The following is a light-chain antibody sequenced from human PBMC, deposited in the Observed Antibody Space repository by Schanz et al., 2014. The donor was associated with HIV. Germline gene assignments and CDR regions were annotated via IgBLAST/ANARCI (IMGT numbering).Light chain of an antibody. V-gene: IGLV2-14*03. CDR1: SSDVGAYNY. Sequence: QSALTQPASVSGSPGQSITISCTGTSSDVGAYNYVSWYQQHPGKAPKLIIYDVSSRPSGVSNRFSGSKSGNTASLTISGLQAEDETDYYCSSYTTNNTLVFGGGTKLIVL. CDR2: DVS. CDR3: SSYTTNNTLV. J-gene: IGLJ3*02.